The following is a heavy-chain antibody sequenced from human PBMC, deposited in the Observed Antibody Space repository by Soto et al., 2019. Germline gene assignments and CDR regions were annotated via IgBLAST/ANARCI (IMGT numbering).Heavy chain of an antibody. J-gene: IGHJ2*01. Sequence: QVQLVESGGGVVQPGKSLRVSCAASGFTFSSYAMHWVRQAPGKGLEWVAIIWYDGSYKYYADSVKGRFTISRDNSKNTLYLQMNSLRAEDTAVYYCARGPHILTRYPHWNFDLWGRGTLATVSS. CDR1: GFTFSSYA. CDR3: ARGPHILTRYPHWNFDL. CDR2: IWYDGSYK. V-gene: IGHV3-33*01. D-gene: IGHD3-9*01.